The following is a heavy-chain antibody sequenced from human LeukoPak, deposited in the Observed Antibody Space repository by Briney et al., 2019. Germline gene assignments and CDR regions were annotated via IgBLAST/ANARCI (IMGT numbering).Heavy chain of an antibody. CDR3: ARDRGYYYDSSSYYNYPFFDY. CDR1: GGSISSGSYY. D-gene: IGHD3-22*01. J-gene: IGHJ4*02. Sequence: SQTLSLTCTVSGGSISSGSYYWSWIRQPAGKGLEWIGRIYTSGSTNYNPSLKSRVTILVDTSKNQFSLKLSSVTAADTAVYYCARDRGYYYDSSSYYNYPFFDYWGQGTLVTVSS. CDR2: IYTSGST. V-gene: IGHV4-61*02.